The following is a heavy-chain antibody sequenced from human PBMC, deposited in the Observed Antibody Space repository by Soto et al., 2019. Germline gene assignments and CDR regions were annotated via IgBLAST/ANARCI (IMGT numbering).Heavy chain of an antibody. D-gene: IGHD5-18*01. CDR1: GFTFSSYW. CDR2: IKQDGSEK. CDR3: ARELYSLGYYYYYGMDV. Sequence: GGSLRLSCAASGFTFSSYWMSWVRQAPGKGLEWVANIKQDGSEKYYVDSVKGRFTISRDNAKNSLYLQMNSLRAEDTAVYYCARELYSLGYYYYYGMDVWGQGTTVTVSS. J-gene: IGHJ6*02. V-gene: IGHV3-7*05.